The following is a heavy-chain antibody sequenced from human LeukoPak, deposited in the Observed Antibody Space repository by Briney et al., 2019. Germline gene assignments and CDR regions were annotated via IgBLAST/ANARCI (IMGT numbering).Heavy chain of an antibody. V-gene: IGHV3-11*01. J-gene: IGHJ4*02. CDR3: AKDMFGELSSLDY. D-gene: IGHD3-10*02. CDR2: ISSSGTTI. Sequence: PGGSLRLSCAASGFTFSDYYMTWIRQAPGEGLEWVSYISSSGTTIYYADSVKGRFTISRDNSKNTLYLQMNSLRAEDTAVYYCAKDMFGELSSLDYWGQGTLVTVSS. CDR1: GFTFSDYY.